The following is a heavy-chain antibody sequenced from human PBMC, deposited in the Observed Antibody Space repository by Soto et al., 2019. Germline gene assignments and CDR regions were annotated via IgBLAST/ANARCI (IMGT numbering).Heavy chain of an antibody. Sequence: GGSLRLSCAASGFTFSSYWMSWVRQAPGKGLEWVANIKQDGSEKYYVDSVKGRFTISRDNAKNSLYLQMNSLRAEDTAVYYCASLEYNWNDWQRIVSGHYYYMDVWGKGTTVTVSS. V-gene: IGHV3-7*01. CDR2: IKQDGSEK. CDR3: ASLEYNWNDWQRIVSGHYYYMDV. D-gene: IGHD1-1*01. J-gene: IGHJ6*03. CDR1: GFTFSSYW.